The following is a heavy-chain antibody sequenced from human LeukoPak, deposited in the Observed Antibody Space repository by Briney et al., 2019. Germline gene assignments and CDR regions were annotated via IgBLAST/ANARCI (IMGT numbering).Heavy chain of an antibody. V-gene: IGHV4-34*01. CDR3: ARGLNQRWQKLKDPRFDY. D-gene: IGHD5-24*01. Sequence: SETLSLTCAVYGGSFSGYYWSWIRQPPGKGLEWIGEINHSGSTNYNPSLKSRVTISVDTSKNQFSLKLSSVTAADTAVYYCARGLNQRWQKLKDPRFDYWGQGTLVTVSS. CDR1: GGSFSGYY. CDR2: INHSGST. J-gene: IGHJ4*02.